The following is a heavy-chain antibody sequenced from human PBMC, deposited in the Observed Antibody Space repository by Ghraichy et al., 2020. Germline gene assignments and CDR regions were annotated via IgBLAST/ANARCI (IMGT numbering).Heavy chain of an antibody. CDR1: GGSVSSGSYY. D-gene: IGHD3-10*01. J-gene: IGHJ4*02. CDR3: ARAVTISYYFDY. CDR2: IYYSGST. V-gene: IGHV4-61*01. Sequence: SQTLSLTCTVSGGSVSSGSYYWSWIRQPPGKGLEWIGYIYYSGSTNYNPSLKSRVTISVDTSKNQFSLKLSSVTAADTAVYYCARAVTISYYFDYWGQGTLVTVSS.